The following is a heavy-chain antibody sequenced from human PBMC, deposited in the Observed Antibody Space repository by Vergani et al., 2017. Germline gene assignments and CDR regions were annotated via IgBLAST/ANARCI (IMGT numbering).Heavy chain of an antibody. Sequence: EGQLLESGEGLVQPGGSLRLSCAASGFAFSSYAMTWVRQAPGKGLEWVSTISSDGGSTYYADSVKGRFTISRDNSKNTLSLQMNSLTAEDTAIYYCAGPQGTSAYYYGGFDYWGQGILVTVSS. V-gene: IGHV3-23*01. CDR2: ISSDGGST. D-gene: IGHD3-22*01. J-gene: IGHJ4*02. CDR1: GFAFSSYA. CDR3: AGPQGTSAYYYGGFDY.